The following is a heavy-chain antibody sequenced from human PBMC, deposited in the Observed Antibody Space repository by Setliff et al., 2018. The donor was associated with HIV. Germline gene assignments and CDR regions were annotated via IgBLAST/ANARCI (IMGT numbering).Heavy chain of an antibody. Sequence: AGGSLRLSCAVSGFTFSTYWMSWVRQAPGKGLVWVSRINPDGSSTFYADSVKGRFTISRDNAKNTLYLQMNSLRAEDTAVYYCVGGNYYLDYWGQGTLVTVSS. CDR1: GFTFSTYW. CDR3: VGGNYYLDY. V-gene: IGHV3-74*01. CDR2: INPDGSST. D-gene: IGHD1-26*01. J-gene: IGHJ4*02.